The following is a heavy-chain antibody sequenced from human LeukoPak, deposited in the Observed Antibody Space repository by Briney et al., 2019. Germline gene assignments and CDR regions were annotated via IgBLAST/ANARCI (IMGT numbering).Heavy chain of an antibody. CDR1: GYSFTSYW. V-gene: IGHV5-51*01. D-gene: IGHD2-15*01. CDR2: IYPGDSDT. Sequence: GESLKISCKGSGYSFTSYWIGWVRQMPGKGLEWMGIIYPGDSDTRYSPSFQGQVTTSADKSISTAYLQWSSLKASDTAMYYCAREGGYCSGGSCHPPYYGMDVWGQGTTVTVSS. J-gene: IGHJ6*02. CDR3: AREGGYCSGGSCHPPYYGMDV.